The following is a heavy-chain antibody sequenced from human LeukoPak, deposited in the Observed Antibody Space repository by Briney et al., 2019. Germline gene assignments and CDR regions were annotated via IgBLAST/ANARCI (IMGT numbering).Heavy chain of an antibody. V-gene: IGHV3-33*03. J-gene: IGHJ4*02. D-gene: IGHD5-18*01. CDR2: IWYDGSNK. CDR1: GFTFSSYG. CDR3: AKDWIQFNRVFDCFDS. Sequence: PGGSLRLSCAASGFTFSSYGMHWVRQAPGKGLEWVAVIWYDGSNKYYADSVKGRFTISRDNSKNTVNLQMNRLRVEDTAIYYCAKDWIQFNRVFDCFDSWGQGTLVTVSS.